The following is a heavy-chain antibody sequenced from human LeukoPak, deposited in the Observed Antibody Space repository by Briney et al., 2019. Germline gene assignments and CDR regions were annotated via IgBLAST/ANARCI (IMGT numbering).Heavy chain of an antibody. J-gene: IGHJ5*02. CDR2: IYYSGST. D-gene: IGHD6-6*01. V-gene: IGHV4-59*01. Sequence: PSETLSLTCTVPGGSISSYYWSWIRQPPGKGLEWIGYIYYSGSTNYNPSLKSRVTISVDTSKNQFSLKLSSVTAADTAVYYCAREGARRVSRGWFDPWGQGTLVTVSS. CDR3: AREGARRVSRGWFDP. CDR1: GGSISSYY.